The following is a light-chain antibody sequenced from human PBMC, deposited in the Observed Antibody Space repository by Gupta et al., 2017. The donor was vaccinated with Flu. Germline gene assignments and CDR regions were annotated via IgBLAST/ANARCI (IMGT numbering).Light chain of an antibody. V-gene: IGKV3-20*01. J-gene: IGKJ2*01. CDR3: QQYGSSPYT. CDR1: QSVRSSY. CDR2: GAS. Sequence: GNLSLAPGERATLSCRASQSVRSSYLAWYQQKPGQAPRLLIYGASSRATGIPDRFSGSGSGTDFTLTISRLEPEDFAVYYCQQYGSSPYTFGQGTKMEI.